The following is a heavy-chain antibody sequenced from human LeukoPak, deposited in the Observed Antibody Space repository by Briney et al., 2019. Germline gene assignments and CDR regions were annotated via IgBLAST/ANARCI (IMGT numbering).Heavy chain of an antibody. Sequence: PGGSLRHSCAASGFTFSSYAMSWVRQAPGKGLEWVSAISGSGGSTYYADSVKGRFTISRDNSKNTLYLQMNSLRAEDTAVYYCAKDGAYDYVWGSYPLTFDYWGQGTLVTVSS. CDR1: GFTFSSYA. D-gene: IGHD3-16*02. V-gene: IGHV3-23*01. CDR3: AKDGAYDYVWGSYPLTFDY. J-gene: IGHJ4*02. CDR2: ISGSGGST.